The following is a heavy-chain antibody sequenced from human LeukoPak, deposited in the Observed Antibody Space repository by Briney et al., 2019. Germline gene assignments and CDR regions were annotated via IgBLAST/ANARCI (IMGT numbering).Heavy chain of an antibody. V-gene: IGHV4-59*12. CDR3: AGELRYFDWLSRDYAFDI. CDR1: GGSISSYY. Sequence: SETLSLTCTVSGGSISSYYWSWIRQPPGKGLEWIGYIYYSGSTNYNPSLKSRVTISVDTSKNQFSLKLSSVTAADTAVYYCAGELRYFDWLSRDYAFDIWGQGTMVTVSS. CDR2: IYYSGST. J-gene: IGHJ3*02. D-gene: IGHD3-9*01.